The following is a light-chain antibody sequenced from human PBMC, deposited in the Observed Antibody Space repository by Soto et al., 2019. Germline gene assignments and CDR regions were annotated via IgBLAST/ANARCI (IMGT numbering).Light chain of an antibody. J-gene: IGKJ1*01. CDR2: GAS. CDR3: QQYNNWPPWT. CDR1: QSVSSN. V-gene: IGKV3-15*01. Sequence: EIVMTQSAATLSVSAGERATLSSRASQSVSSNLAWYQQKPGQAPRLLIYGASTRATGIPARFSGSGSGTEFTLTISSLQSEDFAVYYCQQYNNWPPWTFGQGTKVDIK.